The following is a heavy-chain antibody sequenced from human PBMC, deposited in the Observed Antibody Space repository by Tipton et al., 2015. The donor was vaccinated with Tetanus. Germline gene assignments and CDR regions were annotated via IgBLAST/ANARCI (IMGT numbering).Heavy chain of an antibody. CDR2: MNPDSGRT. D-gene: IGHD1-7*01. J-gene: IGHJ4*02. Sequence: QSGPEVKKPGASVKVSCKTSGYTFIRYDINWVRQATGQGLESIGWMNPDSGRTGYAQKFQGRVTMTRDKSATTVYIDVSSLTSDDTAVYFCARGHSPLYNWNFGYFDFWGQGTLVTVSS. V-gene: IGHV1-8*01. CDR3: ARGHSPLYNWNFGYFDF. CDR1: GYTFIRYD.